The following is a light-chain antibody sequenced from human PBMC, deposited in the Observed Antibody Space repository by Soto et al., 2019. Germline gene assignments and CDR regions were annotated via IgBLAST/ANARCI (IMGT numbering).Light chain of an antibody. V-gene: IGLV2-14*01. CDR3: SSYTSSSTPLL. J-gene: IGLJ1*01. Sequence: QSALTQPASVSGSPGQSITISCTGTSSDVGGYNYVSWYQQHPGKTPKLMIYDVSNRPSGVSNRFSGSKSGNTASLTISGLQAEDEADYYFSSYTSSSTPLLFGTGTKVTVL. CDR1: SSDVGGYNY. CDR2: DVS.